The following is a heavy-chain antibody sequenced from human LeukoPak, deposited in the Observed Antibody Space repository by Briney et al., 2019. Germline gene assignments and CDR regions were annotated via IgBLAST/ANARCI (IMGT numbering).Heavy chain of an antibody. CDR2: IYSGGST. J-gene: IGHJ5*02. V-gene: IGHV3-66*02. CDR3: ARGCSSTSCWFHP. Sequence: GGSLRLSCAASGFTVSSNYMSWVRQAPGKGLEWVSVIYSGGSTYYADSVKGRFTISRDNSKNTLYLQMNSLRAEDTAVYYCARGCSSTSCWFHPWGQGTLVTVSS. CDR1: GFTVSSNY. D-gene: IGHD2-2*01.